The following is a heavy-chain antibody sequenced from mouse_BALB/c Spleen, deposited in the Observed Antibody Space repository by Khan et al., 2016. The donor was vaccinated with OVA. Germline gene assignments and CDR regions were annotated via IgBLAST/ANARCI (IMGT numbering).Heavy chain of an antibody. J-gene: IGHJ4*01. CDR3: ARVGYNGTMDC. Sequence: QIRLVQSGPELKKPGETVQISCKTSGFTFTNYGMNWVKQAPGKGLKWMGWINTYTGEPTFADDFKGRFAFSLETSVSTAYLQIKSLKNEDTATYFCARVGYNGTMDCWGQGTSVTVSS. V-gene: IGHV9-3-1*01. CDR1: GFTFTNYG. D-gene: IGHD2-14*01. CDR2: INTYTGEP.